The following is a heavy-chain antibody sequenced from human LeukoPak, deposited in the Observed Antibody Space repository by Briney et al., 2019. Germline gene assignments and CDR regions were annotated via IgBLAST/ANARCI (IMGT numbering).Heavy chain of an antibody. CDR1: GFSFASYE. CDR3: ARDTLNGPFVISLDN. V-gene: IGHV3-48*03. J-gene: IGHJ4*02. CDR2: ISSDGHVG. D-gene: IGHD3-9*01. Sequence: GGSLRLSCAASGFSFASYEMNWVRQAPGKGLEWVSHISSDGHVGRYVDSVRGRFTMSRDNAKDLLFLQMNGLRAEDTAVYYCARDTLNGPFVISLDNCGQGALVTVSS.